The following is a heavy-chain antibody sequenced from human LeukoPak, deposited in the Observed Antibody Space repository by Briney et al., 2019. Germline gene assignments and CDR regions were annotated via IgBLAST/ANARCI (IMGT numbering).Heavy chain of an antibody. J-gene: IGHJ4*02. CDR2: ISSSSSYI. CDR1: GFTFSSYW. V-gene: IGHV3-21*01. D-gene: IGHD3-9*01. CDR3: ARNTPDIFLEG. Sequence: GGSLRLSCAASGFTFSSYWMSWVRQAPGKGLEWVSSISSSSSYIYYADSVKGRFTISRDNAKNSLYLQMNSLRAEDTAVYYCARNTPDIFLEGWGRGTLVTVSS.